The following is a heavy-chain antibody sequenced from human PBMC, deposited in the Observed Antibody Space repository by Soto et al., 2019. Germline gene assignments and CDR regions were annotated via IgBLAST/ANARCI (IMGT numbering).Heavy chain of an antibody. V-gene: IGHV1-69*02. Sequence: QVQLVQSGAEVKKPGSSVKVSCKASGGTFSSYTISWVRQAPGQGLEWMGRIIPILGIANYAQKFQGRVTITADKSTSTAYMELSSLRSEDTAVYYCARADCSGGSCYLDWGQRTLVTVSS. CDR3: ARADCSGGSCYLD. CDR1: GGTFSSYT. CDR2: IIPILGIA. D-gene: IGHD2-15*01. J-gene: IGHJ4*02.